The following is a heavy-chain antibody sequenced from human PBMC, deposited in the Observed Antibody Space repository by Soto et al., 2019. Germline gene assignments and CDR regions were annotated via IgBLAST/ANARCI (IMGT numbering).Heavy chain of an antibody. D-gene: IGHD3-22*01. V-gene: IGHV3-30*18. CDR2: ISYDGSNK. CDR3: ANYYYYDSSGYYDY. Sequence: LRLSCAASGFTFSSYGMHWVRQAPGKGLEWVAVISYDGSNKYYADSVKGRFTISRDNSKNTLYLQMNSLRAEDTAVYYCANYYYYDSSGYYDYWGQGTLVTVSS. CDR1: GFTFSSYG. J-gene: IGHJ4*02.